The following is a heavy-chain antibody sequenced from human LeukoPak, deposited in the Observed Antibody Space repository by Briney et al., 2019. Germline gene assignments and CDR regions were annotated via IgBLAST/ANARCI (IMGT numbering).Heavy chain of an antibody. CDR1: EFPFSNYA. J-gene: IGHJ4*02. CDR3: AKITSDFDY. Sequence: GGSLRLSCAASEFPFSNYAMSWVRQAPGQGLEWVSAISGGGSTTYSADSVKGRFTISRDNAKNSLYLQMNSLRAEDTALYYCAKITSDFDYWGQGTLVTVSS. CDR2: ISGGGSTT. D-gene: IGHD6-6*01. V-gene: IGHV3-23*01.